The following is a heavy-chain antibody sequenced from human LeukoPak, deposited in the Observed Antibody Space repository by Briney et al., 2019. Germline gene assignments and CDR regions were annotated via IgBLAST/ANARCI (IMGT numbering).Heavy chain of an antibody. CDR2: IYPSDSYT. CDR1: GYSFTSYW. D-gene: IGHD5-18*01. J-gene: IGHJ4*02. V-gene: IGHV5-10-1*01. CDR3: ARLNGYSYGCDY. Sequence: GESLRISCKGSGYSFTSYWISWGRQMPGKGLEGMGRIYPSDSYTNYSPSFQGHVTISADKSISTAYLQWSSLKASDTAMYYCARLNGYSYGCDYWGQGTLVTVCS.